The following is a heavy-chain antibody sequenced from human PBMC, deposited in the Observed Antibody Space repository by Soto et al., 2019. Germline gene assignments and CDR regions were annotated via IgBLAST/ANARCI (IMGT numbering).Heavy chain of an antibody. V-gene: IGHV1-3*05. CDR2: SNAGNGNT. D-gene: IGHD6-19*01. J-gene: IGHJ4*02. CDR3: ARAVAVPASCDY. CDR1: GYSFTSYA. Sequence: QVQLVQSGAEEKKPGASVKVSCKASGYSFTSYAMHWVRQAPGQRLEWMGWSNAGNGNTKYSQKFQGRVTITRDTSASTAYMELSSLRSDDTAMYYCARAVAVPASCDYWGQGTLVTVSS.